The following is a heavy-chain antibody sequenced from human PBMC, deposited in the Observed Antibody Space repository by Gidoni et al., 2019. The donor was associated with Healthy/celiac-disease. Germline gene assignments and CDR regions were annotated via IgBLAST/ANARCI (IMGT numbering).Heavy chain of an antibody. CDR3: ARDLSDFWSGYSLGYFDY. CDR2: SSSSSSYI. J-gene: IGHJ4*02. CDR1: GFTFRSDS. V-gene: IGHV3-21*01. D-gene: IGHD3-3*01. Sequence: EVQLVESGGGLVKPGGSLRLSCAASGFTFRSDSMNWVRQAPGKGLEWVSYSSSSSSYIYYADSVKGRFTISRDNAKNSLYLQMNSLRAEDTAVYYCARDLSDFWSGYSLGYFDYWGQGTLVTVSS.